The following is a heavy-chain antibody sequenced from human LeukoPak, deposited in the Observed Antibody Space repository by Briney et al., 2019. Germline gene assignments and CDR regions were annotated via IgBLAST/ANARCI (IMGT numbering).Heavy chain of an antibody. Sequence: GGSLRLSCAASGFTFGSYGMHWVRQAPGKGLEWVAVIWYDGSNKYYADSAKGRFTISRDNSKNTLYLQMNSLRAEDTAVYYCARGQGLLTYYFDYWGQGTLVTVSS. J-gene: IGHJ4*02. CDR3: ARGQGLLTYYFDY. V-gene: IGHV3-33*01. CDR1: GFTFGSYG. D-gene: IGHD5-18*01. CDR2: IWYDGSNK.